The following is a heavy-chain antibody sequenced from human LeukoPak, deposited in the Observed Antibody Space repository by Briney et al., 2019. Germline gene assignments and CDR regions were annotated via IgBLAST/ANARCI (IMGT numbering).Heavy chain of an antibody. CDR1: GYTFTSYG. CDR3: ARDLGIVGATTHFDY. D-gene: IGHD1-26*01. V-gene: IGHV1-18*01. Sequence: ASVKVSCKASGYTFTSYGISWVRQAPGQGLEWMGWISAYNGNTNYAQKLQGRVTMTTDTSTSTAYMELRSLRSDDTAVYYCARDLGIVGATTHFDYWGQGTLVTVSS. J-gene: IGHJ4*02. CDR2: ISAYNGNT.